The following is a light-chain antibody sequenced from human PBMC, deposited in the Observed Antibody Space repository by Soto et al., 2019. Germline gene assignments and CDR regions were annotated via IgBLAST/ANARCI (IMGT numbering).Light chain of an antibody. CDR2: AAS. J-gene: IGKJ4*01. CDR1: QSISSY. V-gene: IGKV1-39*01. Sequence: DIQMTQSPSSLSASVGDRVTITCRASQSISSYLNWYQQKPGKDPKLLIYAASSLQSGVPSRFSGSGSGTDFTLTISSLQPEDFATYYCQQSYSTLPLTFGGGTQVEIK. CDR3: QQSYSTLPLT.